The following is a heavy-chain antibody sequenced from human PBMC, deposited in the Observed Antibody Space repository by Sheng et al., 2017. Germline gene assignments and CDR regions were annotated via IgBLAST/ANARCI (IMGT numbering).Heavy chain of an antibody. J-gene: IGHJ4*02. CDR1: RFTVSGSY. CDR3: AREGLAAVLDY. CDR2: IYSGGST. D-gene: IGHD6-13*01. Sequence: EVQLVESGGGLVQPGGSLRLSCAASRFTVSGSYMNWVRQAPGKGLEWVSVIYSGGSTDYADSVKGRFTISRDNSKNTLYLQMNSLRAEDTAVYYCAREGLAAVLDYWGQGTLVTVSS. V-gene: IGHV3-66*01.